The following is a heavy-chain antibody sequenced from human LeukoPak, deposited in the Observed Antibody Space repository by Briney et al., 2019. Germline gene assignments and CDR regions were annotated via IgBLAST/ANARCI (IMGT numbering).Heavy chain of an antibody. J-gene: IGHJ4*02. CDR2: IKSKTDGGTT. CDR3: TTDPLGACCFDY. V-gene: IGHV3-15*01. CDR1: GFTVSSNY. D-gene: IGHD1-26*01. Sequence: PGGSLRLSCAASGFTVSSNYMSWVRQAPGKGLEWVGRIKSKTDGGTTDYAAPVKGTFTISRDDSKNTLYLQMNSLKTEDTAVYYCTTDPLGACCFDYCGQGTLVTVSS.